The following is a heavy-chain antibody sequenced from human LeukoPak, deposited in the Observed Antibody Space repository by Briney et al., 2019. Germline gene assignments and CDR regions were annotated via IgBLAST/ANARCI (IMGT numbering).Heavy chain of an antibody. J-gene: IGHJ5*02. CDR1: GGSISSSSYY. D-gene: IGHD1-14*01. CDR2: IYYSGST. CDR3: AIQTGWFDP. V-gene: IGHV4-39*07. Sequence: SETLSLTCTVSGGSISSSSYYWGWIRQPPGKGLEWIGSIYYSGSTYYNPSLKSRVTISVDTSKNQFSLKLSSVTAADTAVYYCAIQTGWFDPWGQGTLVTVSS.